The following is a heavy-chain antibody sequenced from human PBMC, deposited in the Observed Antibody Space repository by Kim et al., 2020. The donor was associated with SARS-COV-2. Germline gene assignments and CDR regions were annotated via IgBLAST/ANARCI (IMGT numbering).Heavy chain of an antibody. CDR1: GFTFDDYA. D-gene: IGHD3-10*01. J-gene: IGHJ6*02. CDR3: AKDIYGNYYYGMDV. Sequence: GGSLRLSCAASGFTFDDYAMHWVRQGPGKGLEWVSGISWNSGRIGYADFVKGRFTISRDNAKNSLYLQMNSLRAEDTALYYCAKDIYGNYYYGMDVCGQGTTVTVSS. V-gene: IGHV3-9*01. CDR2: ISWNSGRI.